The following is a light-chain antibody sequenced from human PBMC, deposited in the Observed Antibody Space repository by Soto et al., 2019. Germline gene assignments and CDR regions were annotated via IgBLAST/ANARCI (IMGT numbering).Light chain of an antibody. V-gene: IGKV3-20*01. CDR1: QSVSSSY. J-gene: IGKJ4*01. Sequence: EIVLTQSPGTLSLSPGERATLSCRASQSVSSSYLAWYQQKPGQAPRLLIYGASSRATGIPDRFSGSGSGTDFTLTISRLEPEDFAVYYCQQYGSSPTFGGGNKVE. CDR2: GAS. CDR3: QQYGSSPT.